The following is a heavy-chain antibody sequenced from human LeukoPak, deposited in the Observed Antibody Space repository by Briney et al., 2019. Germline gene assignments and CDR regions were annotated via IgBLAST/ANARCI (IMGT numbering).Heavy chain of an antibody. CDR2: INHSGST. J-gene: IGHJ4*02. CDR3: ARGSDCTNGVCYLDY. D-gene: IGHD2-8*01. V-gene: IGHV4-34*01. Sequence: PGGSLRLSCAASGFTFSSYWMSWVRQPPGKGLEWIGEINHSGSTNYNPSLKSRVTISVDTSKNQFSLKLSSVTAADTAVYYCARGSDCTNGVCYLDYWGQGTLVTVSS. CDR1: GFTFSSYW.